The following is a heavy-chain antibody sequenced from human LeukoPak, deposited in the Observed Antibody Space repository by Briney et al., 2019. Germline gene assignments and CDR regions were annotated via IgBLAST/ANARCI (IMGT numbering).Heavy chain of an antibody. Sequence: PGGSLRLSCAASGFTFSSYAMSWIRQAPGKGLEWVSAISGSGGSTYYADSVKGRFTISRDNSKNTLYLQMNSLRAEDTAVYYCAKSPLGYDSSASAFDIWGQGTMVTVSS. CDR3: AKSPLGYDSSASAFDI. CDR1: GFTFSSYA. D-gene: IGHD3-22*01. J-gene: IGHJ3*02. V-gene: IGHV3-23*01. CDR2: ISGSGGST.